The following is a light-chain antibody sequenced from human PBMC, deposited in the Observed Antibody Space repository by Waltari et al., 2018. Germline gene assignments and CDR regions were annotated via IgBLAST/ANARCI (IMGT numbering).Light chain of an antibody. Sequence: QTVVTQEPSFSVSPGGTVTLTCCLSSCSVSPGYYPSWYQQTPGQAPRTLIFSTNTRSSGVPDRFSGSILGNKAALTITGAQADDESDYYCVLYMGRGISIFGGGTKVTVL. J-gene: IGLJ2*01. CDR1: SCSVSPGYY. CDR3: VLYMGRGISI. CDR2: STN. V-gene: IGLV8-61*01.